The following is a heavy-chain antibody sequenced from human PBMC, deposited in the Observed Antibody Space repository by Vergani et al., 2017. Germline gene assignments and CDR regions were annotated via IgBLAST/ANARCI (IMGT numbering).Heavy chain of an antibody. CDR3: ASARCIETCYMSNWLDP. J-gene: IGHJ5*02. CDR1: GSSFNSYW. CDR2: IKSDGSIT. V-gene: IGHV3-74*03. Sequence: DVHLAESGGGFFQPGGSLRLSCSASGSSFNSYWMHWVRQVPGKGLLWVSRIKSDGSITAYADSLKGRFTISRDNAQNTLYLQMNSLRVEDTGVYYCASARCIETCYMSNWLDPWGQGTLVTVSS. D-gene: IGHD3-9*01.